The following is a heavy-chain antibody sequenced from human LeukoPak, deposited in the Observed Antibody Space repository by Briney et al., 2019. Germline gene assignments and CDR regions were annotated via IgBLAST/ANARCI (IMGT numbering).Heavy chain of an antibody. J-gene: IGHJ4*02. V-gene: IGHV4-39*01. CDR2: IYYSGST. Sequence: SETLSLTFTVSGGSISSSSYYWGWIRQPPGKGLEWIGSIYYSGSTYYNPSLKSRVTISVDTSKNQFSLKLSSVTAADTAVYYCASRPCGSSALGDYWGQGTLVTVSS. CDR3: ASRPCGSSALGDY. D-gene: IGHD2-2*01. CDR1: GGSISSSSYY.